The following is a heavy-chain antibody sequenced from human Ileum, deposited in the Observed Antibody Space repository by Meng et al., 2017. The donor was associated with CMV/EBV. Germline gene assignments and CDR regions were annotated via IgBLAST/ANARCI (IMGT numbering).Heavy chain of an antibody. CDR2: IRNKANNYAT. J-gene: IGHJ4*02. V-gene: IGHV3-73*01. CDR3: VRQGSIFGDY. CDR1: GCMCSGRA. D-gene: IGHD3-3*01. Sequence: WGGSGCMCSGRARHWVRQATGKGLEWIGRIRNKANNYATAYAESVKGRFTISRDDSKTTAYLQMNTLKSEDTAVYYCVRQGSIFGDYWGQGTLVTVSS.